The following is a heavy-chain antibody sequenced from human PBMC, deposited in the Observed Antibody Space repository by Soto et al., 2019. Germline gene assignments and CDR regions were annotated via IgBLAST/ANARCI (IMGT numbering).Heavy chain of an antibody. J-gene: IGHJ4*02. Sequence: PGGSLRLSCAASGFTFKSFTMNWVRQGPGEGLEWVAVLSYDGSHKYYADSVKGRFTISRDNSKNTLYLQMNSLRAEDTAVYYCARDQVGVVPAADYGIDYWGQGTLVTVSS. V-gene: IGHV3-30-3*01. D-gene: IGHD2-2*01. CDR2: LSYDGSHK. CDR1: GFTFKSFT. CDR3: ARDQVGVVPAADYGIDY.